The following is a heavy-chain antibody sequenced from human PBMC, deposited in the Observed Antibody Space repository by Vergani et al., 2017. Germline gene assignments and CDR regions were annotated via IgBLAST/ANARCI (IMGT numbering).Heavy chain of an antibody. Sequence: QVQLVESGGGLVKPGGSLRLSCAASGFSFSDHYMPWIRQAPGKGLEWVSYISNSGNTIEYADSVKGRFSISRDNAKSSLFLQMASLRAEDTAVYYCARDHRDYNNYPGTFDIWGQGSMVTVSS. V-gene: IGHV3-11*01. J-gene: IGHJ3*02. D-gene: IGHD5-24*01. CDR2: ISNSGNTI. CDR3: ARDHRDYNNYPGTFDI. CDR1: GFSFSDHY.